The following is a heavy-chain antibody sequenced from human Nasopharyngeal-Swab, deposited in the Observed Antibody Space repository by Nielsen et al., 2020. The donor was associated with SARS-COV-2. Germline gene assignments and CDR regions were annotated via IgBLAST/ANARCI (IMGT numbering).Heavy chain of an antibody. V-gene: IGHV3-74*01. CDR3: TRDIGGKYGY. CDR1: GYTFSSYW. Sequence: GGSLRLSCAASGYTFSSYWMHWVRQAPGKGLVWVSRINIDGSVTDYADSVKGRFTISRGNARNTLYLQMNSLRGEDTAVYYCTRDIGGKYGYWGQGNLVTVSS. D-gene: IGHD4-23*01. CDR2: INIDGSVT. J-gene: IGHJ4*02.